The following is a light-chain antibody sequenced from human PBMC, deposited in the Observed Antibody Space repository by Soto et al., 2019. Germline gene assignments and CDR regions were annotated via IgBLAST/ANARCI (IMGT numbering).Light chain of an antibody. Sequence: EIVMTQSPATLSVSPGERATLSCRASQSVGGNLAWYQQRPGRAPRLLIYDASTRATDIPARFSGSGSGTEFTLTISSLQSEDFALXXXXXXXNXPLYTFGQGTKLEIK. J-gene: IGKJ2*01. CDR2: DAS. CDR3: XXXXNXPLYT. CDR1: QSVGGN. V-gene: IGKV3-15*01.